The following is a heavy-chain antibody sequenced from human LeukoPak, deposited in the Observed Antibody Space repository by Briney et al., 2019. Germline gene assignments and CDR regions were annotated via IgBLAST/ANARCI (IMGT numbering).Heavy chain of an antibody. Sequence: SETLSLTCTVPGYSISSGYYWGWIRQPPGKGLEWIGSIYHSGSTYYNPSLKSRVTISVDTSKNQFSLKLSSVTAADTAVYYCARVVKGHYYGSGSYHGPYYFDYWGQGTLVTVSS. CDR3: ARVVKGHYYGSGSYHGPYYFDY. CDR2: IYHSGST. D-gene: IGHD3-10*01. J-gene: IGHJ4*02. V-gene: IGHV4-38-2*02. CDR1: GYSISSGYY.